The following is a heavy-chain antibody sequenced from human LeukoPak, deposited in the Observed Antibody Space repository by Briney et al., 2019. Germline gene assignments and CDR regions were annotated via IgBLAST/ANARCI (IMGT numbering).Heavy chain of an antibody. V-gene: IGHV4-39*07. CDR3: ARVRRFYYDSSGVYFDY. Sequence: SETLSLTCTVSGGSISSSSYYWGCIRQPPGKGLECIGSIYYSGSTYYNPSLKSRVTISVDTSKNQFSLKLSSVTAADTAVYDCARVRRFYYDSSGVYFDYWGQGTLVTVSS. D-gene: IGHD3-22*01. CDR2: IYYSGST. CDR1: GGSISSSSYY. J-gene: IGHJ4*02.